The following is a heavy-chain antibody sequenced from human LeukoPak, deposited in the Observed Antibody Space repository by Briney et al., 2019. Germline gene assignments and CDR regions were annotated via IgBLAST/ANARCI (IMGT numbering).Heavy chain of an antibody. D-gene: IGHD6-13*01. CDR2: IYYTGST. J-gene: IGHJ4*02. V-gene: IGHV4-39*06. Sequence: SETLSLTCLVSGGSIRSGNYYWGWIRQPPGKGLEWIGSIYYTGSTYNNPSLKTRVTMSVDTSKNQFPLNLNSVTAADTAVYYCERVRAAAIPYYFDYWGQGTLVTVSS. CDR1: GGSIRSGNYY. CDR3: ERVRAAAIPYYFDY.